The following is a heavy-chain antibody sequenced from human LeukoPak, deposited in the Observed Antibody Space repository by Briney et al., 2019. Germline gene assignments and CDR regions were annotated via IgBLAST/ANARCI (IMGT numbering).Heavy chain of an antibody. CDR3: ARIVATDTDAFDI. Sequence: GGSLRLSCAASGFTVSSNYMSWVRQAPGKGLEWVANIKQDGSEKYYVDSVKGRFTITRDNAKNSLYLQMNSLRAEDTAVYYCARIVATDTDAFDIWGQGTMVTVSS. J-gene: IGHJ3*02. CDR1: GFTVSSNY. V-gene: IGHV3-7*01. CDR2: IKQDGSEK. D-gene: IGHD5-12*01.